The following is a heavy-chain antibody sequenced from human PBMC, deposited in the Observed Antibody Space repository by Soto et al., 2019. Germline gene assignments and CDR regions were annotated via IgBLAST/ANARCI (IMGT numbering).Heavy chain of an antibody. CDR3: ARGRAPGGDYRSNFQL. Sequence: QVQLVQSGADVKKPGASVNVSCKASRYPFTTYDISWVRQAAGQGLAWMGWMNPNSGNTGYAQKFQDRVTMTRNTSTSTGYSERGGVTSEDTAVYYCARGRAPGGDYRSNFQLWGQGTMVTVSS. J-gene: IGHJ1*01. V-gene: IGHV1-8*01. CDR1: RYPFTTYD. CDR2: MNPNSGNT. D-gene: IGHD4-4*01.